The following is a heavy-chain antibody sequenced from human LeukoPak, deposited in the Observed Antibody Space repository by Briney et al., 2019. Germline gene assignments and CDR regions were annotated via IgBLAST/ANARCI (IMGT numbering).Heavy chain of an antibody. J-gene: IGHJ3*02. V-gene: IGHV4-30-4*08. CDR1: GFTFSSYA. CDR2: IYYSGST. Sequence: LRLSCAASGFTFSSYAMSWIRQPPGKGLEWIGYIYYSGSTYYNPSLKSRLTISVDTSKNQFSLKLSSVTAADTAVYYCARVHVSHKPKAFDIWGQGTMVTVSS. CDR3: ARVHVSHKPKAFDI. D-gene: IGHD5/OR15-5a*01.